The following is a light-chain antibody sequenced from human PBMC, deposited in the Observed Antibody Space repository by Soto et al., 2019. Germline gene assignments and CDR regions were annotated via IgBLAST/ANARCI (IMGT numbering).Light chain of an antibody. J-gene: IGKJ5*01. V-gene: IGKV1-12*01. CDR3: QQAITFPTT. CDR2: DAS. Sequence: DIQMTQSPSSVSASVGDRVTITCRASQSVSNFLMWYQQKPGKAPKLLIYDASSLQSGVPSRFSGSGSWTDFTLTISSLQAEDFATYYCQQAITFPTTCGQGTRLEIK. CDR1: QSVSNF.